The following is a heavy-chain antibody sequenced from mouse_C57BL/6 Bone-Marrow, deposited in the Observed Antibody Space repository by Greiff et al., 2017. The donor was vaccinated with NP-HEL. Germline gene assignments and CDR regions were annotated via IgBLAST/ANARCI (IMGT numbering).Heavy chain of an antibody. Sequence: QVQLKQPGAELVKPGASVKMSCKASGYTFTSYWITWVKQRPGQGLEWIGDLYPGSGSTKYNEKFKSKATLTVDTSSSTAYMQLSSLTSEDSAVYYCARSSNYYWYFDVWGTGTTVTVSS. J-gene: IGHJ1*03. D-gene: IGHD2-5*01. CDR3: ARSSNYYWYFDV. V-gene: IGHV1-55*01. CDR2: LYPGSGST. CDR1: GYTFTSYW.